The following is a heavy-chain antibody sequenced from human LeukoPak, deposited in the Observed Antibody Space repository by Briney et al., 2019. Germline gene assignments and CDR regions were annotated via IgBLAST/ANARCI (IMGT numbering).Heavy chain of an antibody. Sequence: ASVKVSCQASGYTFTSYHISWVRQAPGQGLEWMGWINAYSGDTNYAQKFQGRVTVTTDTSTSTAYMELRTLRSDDTAVYYCARVWGGSWADYWGQGTLVSVSS. CDR2: INAYSGDT. V-gene: IGHV1-18*01. J-gene: IGHJ4*02. CDR3: ARVWGGSWADY. D-gene: IGHD6-13*01. CDR1: GYTFTSYH.